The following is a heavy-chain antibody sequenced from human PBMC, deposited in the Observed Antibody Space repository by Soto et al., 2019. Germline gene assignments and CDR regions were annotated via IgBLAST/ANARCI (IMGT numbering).Heavy chain of an antibody. CDR1: GLTFSSYE. D-gene: IGHD3-10*01. J-gene: IGHJ3*02. CDR3: TRLWFGELHLDTFHI. Sequence: EVQLVQSGGGLVQHGGSLRLSCVASGLTFSSYEVNWVRQAPGKGLEWVSSISGSGSSIHYADSVKGRFTISRDNAKNSLDLQMNSLRDEDTAIYYCTRLWFGELHLDTFHIWGQGTMVTVSS. CDR2: ISGSGSSI. V-gene: IGHV3-48*03.